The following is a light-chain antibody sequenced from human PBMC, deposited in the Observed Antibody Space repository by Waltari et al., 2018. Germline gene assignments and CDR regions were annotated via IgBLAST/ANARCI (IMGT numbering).Light chain of an antibody. Sequence: IVLTQSPATLPLSPGDTATVSCRASQSVYTYLAWYQHKPCQVPRLLIYDASKRPTGVPARFSGSGSGADFTLIISSLEPEDFAVYCCHQRSNWPLTFGGGTKVDIK. V-gene: IGKV3-11*01. CDR1: QSVYTY. CDR2: DAS. J-gene: IGKJ4*01. CDR3: HQRSNWPLT.